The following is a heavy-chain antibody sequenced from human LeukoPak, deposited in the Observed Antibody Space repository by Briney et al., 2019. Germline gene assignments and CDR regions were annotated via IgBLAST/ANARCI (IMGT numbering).Heavy chain of an antibody. V-gene: IGHV4-59*08. J-gene: IGHJ3*02. CDR2: IYNTGNT. CDR3: ARPGGRDHGGNSVAFDI. CDR1: GGSISGYY. D-gene: IGHD4-23*01. Sequence: PSETLSLTCTVSGGSISGYYWSWIRQPPGKGLESLGFIYNTGNTNYNPSLKSRVTISLDTSKNQFSLSLSSVTAADTAVYYCARPGGRDHGGNSVAFDIWGQGTMVTVSS.